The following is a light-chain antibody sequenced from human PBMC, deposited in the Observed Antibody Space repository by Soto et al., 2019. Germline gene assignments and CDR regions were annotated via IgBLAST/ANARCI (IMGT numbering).Light chain of an antibody. CDR2: GAS. CDR3: QKSNSPPLT. V-gene: IGKV1-27*01. Sequence: QMTQSPSSLSASLGDRVTISCRASQGVNRYLAWYQQKPGKAPKLLIYGASTLATGIPSRFSGSGSGTEFTLTISSLQPEDFATYYCQKSNSPPLTFGGGTKVEIK. CDR1: QGVNRY. J-gene: IGKJ4*01.